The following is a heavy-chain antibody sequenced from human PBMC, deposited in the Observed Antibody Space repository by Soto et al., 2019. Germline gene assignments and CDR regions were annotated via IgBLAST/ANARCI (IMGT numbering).Heavy chain of an antibody. D-gene: IGHD4-17*01. J-gene: IGHJ6*02. CDR2: IYYSGST. V-gene: IGHV4-39*01. Sequence: PSETLSLTCTVSGGSISSSSYYWGWIRQPPGKGLEWIGSIYYSGSTYYNPSLKSRVTISVDTSKNQFSLKLSSVTAADTAVYYCARHGRLEHDYVNYYYGMDVWGQGTTVTVSS. CDR1: GGSISSSSYY. CDR3: ARHGRLEHDYVNYYYGMDV.